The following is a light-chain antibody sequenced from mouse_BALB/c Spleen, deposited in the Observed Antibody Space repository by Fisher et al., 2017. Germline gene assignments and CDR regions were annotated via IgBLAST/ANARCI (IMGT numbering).Light chain of an antibody. CDR2: STS. V-gene: IGKV4-68*01. Sequence: IVITQSTALMSASPGEKVTMTCSASSSVSYMYWYQQKPGSSPKLWIYSTSNLASGVPARFSGSGSGNSYSLTISSMEGEDAATYYCQQWSSNPLTFGAGTKLELK. CDR1: SSVSY. J-gene: IGKJ5*01. CDR3: QQWSSNPLT.